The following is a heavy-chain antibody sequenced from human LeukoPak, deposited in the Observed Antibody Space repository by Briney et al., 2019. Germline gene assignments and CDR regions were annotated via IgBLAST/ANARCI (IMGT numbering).Heavy chain of an antibody. CDR3: ARGFYSGYGIYDAFDI. V-gene: IGHV1-69*13. CDR2: IIPIFGTA. J-gene: IGHJ3*02. D-gene: IGHD5-12*01. Sequence: SVKVSCKASGGTFSSYAISWVRQAPGQGLEWMGGIIPIFGTANYAQKFQGRVTITAGESTSTAYMELSSLRSEDTAVYYCARGFYSGYGIYDAFDIWGQGTMVTVSS. CDR1: GGTFSSYA.